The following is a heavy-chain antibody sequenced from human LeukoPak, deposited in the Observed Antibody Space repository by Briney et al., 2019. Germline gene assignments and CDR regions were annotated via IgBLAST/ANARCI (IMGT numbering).Heavy chain of an antibody. J-gene: IGHJ6*02. CDR1: GGTFSSYA. Sequence: GASVKVSCKASGGTFSSYAISWVRQAPGQGLEWMGGIIPIFGTANYAQKFQGRVTITADESTSTAYMELSSLRSEDTAVYYCARGLKGYYDSSGYLDVWGQGTTVTVSS. CDR2: IIPIFGTA. V-gene: IGHV1-69*13. CDR3: ARGLKGYYDSSGYLDV. D-gene: IGHD3-22*01.